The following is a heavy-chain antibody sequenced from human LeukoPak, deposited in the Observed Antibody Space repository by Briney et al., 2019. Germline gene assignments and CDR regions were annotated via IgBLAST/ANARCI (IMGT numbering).Heavy chain of an antibody. CDR1: GFTFSSYA. D-gene: IGHD6-13*01. CDR2: ISGSGGST. J-gene: IGHJ6*03. Sequence: PGGSLRLSCAASGFTFSSYAMSWVRQAPGKGLEWVSAISGSGGSTYYADSVKGRFTISRDNSKNTLYLQMNSLRAEDTAVYYCAKAATPKSRIAAAGRGGGGFYMDVWGKGTTVTVSS. CDR3: AKAATPKSRIAAAGRGGGGFYMDV. V-gene: IGHV3-23*01.